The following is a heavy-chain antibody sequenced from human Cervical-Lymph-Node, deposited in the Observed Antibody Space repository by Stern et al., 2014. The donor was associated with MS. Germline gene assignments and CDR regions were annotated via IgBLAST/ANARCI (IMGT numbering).Heavy chain of an antibody. CDR2: IANVGST. D-gene: IGHD1-1*01. CDR1: GVTVSRDY. Sequence: EVQLVESGGGVIQPGGSLRLSCTASGVTVSRDYMTWVRQARGKGLEWVSLIANVGSTFYTDSVKGRFTISRDDSKNTVYLHMTSLRAEDTAMYYCARDTSSPERSDWWGQGTLVTVSS. V-gene: IGHV3-53*01. J-gene: IGHJ4*02. CDR3: ARDTSSPERSDW.